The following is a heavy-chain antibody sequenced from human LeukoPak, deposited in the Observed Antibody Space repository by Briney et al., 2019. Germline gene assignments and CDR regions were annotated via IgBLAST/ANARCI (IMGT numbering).Heavy chain of an antibody. J-gene: IGHJ4*01. Sequence: GGSLRLSCAVSGFIFSDYWMNWVRQAPGKGLEWVASIKQNGGEKSYVDSVKGRFTISRDNTKNSVYLQMSSLRAEDTAVYYCARDGTAPGLYFDSWGQGTLVTVSS. D-gene: IGHD6-13*01. V-gene: IGHV3-7*01. CDR1: GFIFSDYW. CDR2: IKQNGGEK. CDR3: ARDGTAPGLYFDS.